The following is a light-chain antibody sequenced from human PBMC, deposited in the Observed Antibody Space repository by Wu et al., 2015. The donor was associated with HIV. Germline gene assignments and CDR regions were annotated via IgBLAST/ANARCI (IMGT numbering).Light chain of an antibody. Sequence: EVVLTQSPGTLSLSPGERATLSCRAGQSVSSSFLAWYQQKPGQAPRLLIYSASSRATGIPDRFSGSGSGTDFTLTISRLEPDDFANYYCQQYNSDSWTFGHGTKVEVK. CDR2: SAS. V-gene: IGKV3-20*01. J-gene: IGKJ1*01. CDR1: QSVSSSF. CDR3: QQYNSDSWT.